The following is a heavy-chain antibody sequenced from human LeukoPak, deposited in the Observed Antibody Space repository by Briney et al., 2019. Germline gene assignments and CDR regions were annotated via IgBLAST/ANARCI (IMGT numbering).Heavy chain of an antibody. CDR3: AKNQLSVGLYYYDFFDY. J-gene: IGHJ4*02. CDR1: GFTFISYG. D-gene: IGHD3-22*01. Sequence: GGSLRLSCEASGFTFISYGVHWVRQAPGKGLEWVSAISGSGGSTYYADSVKGRFTISRDNSKNTLYLQMNSLRAEDTAVYYCAKNQLSVGLYYYDFFDYWGQGTLVTVSS. CDR2: ISGSGGST. V-gene: IGHV3-23*01.